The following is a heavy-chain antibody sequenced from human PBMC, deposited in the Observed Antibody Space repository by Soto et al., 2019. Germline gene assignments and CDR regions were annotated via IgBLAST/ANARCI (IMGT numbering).Heavy chain of an antibody. CDR3: ARGGVDVVATSAFDY. Sequence: ASVKVSCKDSGLTYSSSAISWVRQAPGQGPEWMGGINPILGTPDYAPKFQGRVTITADESTSTVYMDLGSLRSEDTAMYYCARGGVDVVATSAFDYWGQGTLVTVSS. J-gene: IGHJ4*02. CDR1: GLTYSSSA. D-gene: IGHD5-12*01. CDR2: INPILGTP. V-gene: IGHV1-69*13.